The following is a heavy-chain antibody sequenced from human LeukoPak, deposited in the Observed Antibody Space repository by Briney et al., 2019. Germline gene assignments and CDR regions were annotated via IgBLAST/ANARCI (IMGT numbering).Heavy chain of an antibody. Sequence: PSETLSLTCTVSGDSISSGGYYWSWIRQPPGKGLEWIAYIYHSGNTNYNPSLKGRVTMTVDTSKNQFSLNLSSVTAADTAVYYCARGRGSSWYYFDSWGQGTLVTVSS. CDR3: ARGRGSSWYYFDS. V-gene: IGHV4-61*08. CDR1: GDSISSGGYY. J-gene: IGHJ4*02. CDR2: IYHSGNT. D-gene: IGHD6-13*01.